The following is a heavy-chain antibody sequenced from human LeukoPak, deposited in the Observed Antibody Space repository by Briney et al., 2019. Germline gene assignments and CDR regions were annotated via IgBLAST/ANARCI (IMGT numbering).Heavy chain of an antibody. D-gene: IGHD4-17*01. CDR3: ARDFGYGDYFFDD. CDR2: LHTSGST. Sequence: SETLSLTCTVSGGSISSYYWSWIRQPAGEGLEWIGRLHTSGSTHYNPSLKVGFTFSLDTSKNQFSWRLGSLPAPDTAVYSLARDFGYGDYFFDDWGQGTLVTVSS. CDR1: GGSISSYY. V-gene: IGHV4-4*07. J-gene: IGHJ4*02.